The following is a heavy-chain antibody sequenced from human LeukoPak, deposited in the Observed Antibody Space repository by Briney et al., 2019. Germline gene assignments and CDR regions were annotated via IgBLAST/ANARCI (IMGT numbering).Heavy chain of an antibody. J-gene: IGHJ5*02. D-gene: IGHD6-13*01. CDR3: ARAYSSSFFDWFDP. CDR1: GGSISSHY. Sequence: SETLSLTCTVSGGSISSHYWSWIRQPPGKGLEWIGYIYYSGSTNYNPSLKSRVTISVDTPKNQFSLKLSSVTAADTAVYYCARAYSSSFFDWFDPWGQGTLVTVSS. V-gene: IGHV4-59*11. CDR2: IYYSGST.